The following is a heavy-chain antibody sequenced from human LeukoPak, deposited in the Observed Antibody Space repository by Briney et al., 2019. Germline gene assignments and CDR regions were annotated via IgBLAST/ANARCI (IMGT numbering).Heavy chain of an antibody. Sequence: PGGSLRLSCAASGFTFSSYAMHWVRQAPGKGLEWVAVISYDGSNKYYADSVKGRFTISRDNSKNTLYLQMNSLRAEDTAVYYCARSSRELADYWGQGTLVTVSS. CDR1: GFTFSSYA. D-gene: IGHD2-2*01. CDR2: ISYDGSNK. CDR3: ARSSRELADY. V-gene: IGHV3-30-3*01. J-gene: IGHJ4*02.